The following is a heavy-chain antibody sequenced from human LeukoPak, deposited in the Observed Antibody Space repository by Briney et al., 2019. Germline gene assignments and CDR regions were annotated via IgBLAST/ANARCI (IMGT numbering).Heavy chain of an antibody. J-gene: IGHJ3*02. D-gene: IGHD2-8*01. CDR3: ARASAYCTNGVCYKGDAFDI. CDR1: GGSISSSSYY. CDR2: IYYSGST. Sequence: SGTLSLTCTVSGGSISSSSYYWGWIRQPPGKGLEWIGSIYYSGSTYYNPSLKSRVTISVDTSKNQFSLKLSSVTAADTAVYYCARASAYCTNGVCYKGDAFDIWGQGTMVTVSS. V-gene: IGHV4-39*07.